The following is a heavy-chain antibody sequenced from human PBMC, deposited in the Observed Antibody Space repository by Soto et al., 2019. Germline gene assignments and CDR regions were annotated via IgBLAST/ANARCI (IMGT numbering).Heavy chain of an antibody. Sequence: PGESLKISGEGSGYNFPYHWIGWVRQTPWKGLEWMGIIYPCDSDTRSSPSFQGQVTFSADRSINTAYLQWTSLKASDTATYYCARLLGYPPNYYYGIDFWGRGPPLTLSS. D-gene: IGHD2-15*01. V-gene: IGHV5-51*01. CDR3: ARLLGYPPNYYYGIDF. J-gene: IGHJ6*02. CDR1: GYNFPYHW. CDR2: IYPCDSDT.